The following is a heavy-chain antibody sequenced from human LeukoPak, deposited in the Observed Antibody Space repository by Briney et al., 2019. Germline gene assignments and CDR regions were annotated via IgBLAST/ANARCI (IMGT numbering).Heavy chain of an antibody. V-gene: IGHV3-30-3*01. J-gene: IGHJ6*02. Sequence: GGSLRLSCAASGFTFSSYAMHWVRQAPGKGLEWVAVISYDGSNKYYADSVKGRFTISRDNSKNTLYLQMNSLRAEDTAVYYCARAQFTMRFHYGMDVWGQGTTVTVSS. D-gene: IGHD2-2*01. CDR2: ISYDGSNK. CDR3: ARAQFTMRFHYGMDV. CDR1: GFTFSSYA.